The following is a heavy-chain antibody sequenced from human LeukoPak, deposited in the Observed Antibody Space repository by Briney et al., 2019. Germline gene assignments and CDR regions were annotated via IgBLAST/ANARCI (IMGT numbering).Heavy chain of an antibody. CDR3: ARGRSGSYPLDY. J-gene: IGHJ4*02. Sequence: SETLSLTCTVSGGSISSYYWSWIRQPPGKGLEWIGYIYYSGSTNYNPSLKSRVTMSVDTSKNQFSLKLSSVTAADTAVYYCARGRSGSYPLDYWGQGTLVTVSS. CDR2: IYYSGST. CDR1: GGSISSYY. V-gene: IGHV4-59*12. D-gene: IGHD3-10*01.